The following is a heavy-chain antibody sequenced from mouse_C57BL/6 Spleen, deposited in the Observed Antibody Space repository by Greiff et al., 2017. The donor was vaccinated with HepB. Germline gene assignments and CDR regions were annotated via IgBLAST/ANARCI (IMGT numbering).Heavy chain of an antibody. V-gene: IGHV1-85*01. D-gene: IGHD1-1*01. CDR2: IYPRDGST. J-gene: IGHJ4*01. CDR3: ARDYGSSYDYAMDY. Sequence: QVQLQQSGPELVKPGASVKLSCKASGYTFTSYDINWVKQRPGQGLEWIGWIYPRDGSTKYNEKFKGKTTLTVDTSSSTAYLELYSLTPEDSAVYFCARDYGSSYDYAMDYWGQGTSVTVSS. CDR1: GYTFTSYD.